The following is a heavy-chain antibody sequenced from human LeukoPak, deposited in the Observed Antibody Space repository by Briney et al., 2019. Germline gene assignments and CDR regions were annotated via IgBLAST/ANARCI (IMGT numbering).Heavy chain of an antibody. CDR1: GGSISSYY. Sequence: SETLSLTCTVSGGSISSYYWSWIRQPPGKGLEWIGYIYTRGSTNYNPSLKSRVTISVDTSKNQFSLKLSSVTAADTAVYYCARRGGGYRSSTSCSSSYYYYYMDVWGKGTTVTVSS. J-gene: IGHJ6*03. V-gene: IGHV4-4*09. CDR2: IYTRGST. D-gene: IGHD2-2*01. CDR3: ARRGGGYRSSTSCSSSYYYYYMDV.